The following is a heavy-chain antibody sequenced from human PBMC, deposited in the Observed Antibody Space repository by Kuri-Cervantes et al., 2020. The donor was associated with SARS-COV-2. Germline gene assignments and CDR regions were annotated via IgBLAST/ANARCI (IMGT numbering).Heavy chain of an antibody. D-gene: IGHD6-19*01. CDR1: EYSFSTSW. Sequence: GESLKISCKGSEYSFSTSWMHWVRQMPGKGLEWMGRIAPSDSYTDYRQSLQGHVTITVDRSSTTAYMQGSDRKSADTAVYFCARWAGVALDLWGQGTLVTVSS. V-gene: IGHV5-10-1*01. CDR3: ARWAGVALDL. J-gene: IGHJ5*02. CDR2: IAPSDSYT.